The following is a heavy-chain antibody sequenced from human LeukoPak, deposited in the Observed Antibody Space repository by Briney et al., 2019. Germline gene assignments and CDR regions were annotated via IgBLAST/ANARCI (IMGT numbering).Heavy chain of an antibody. Sequence: SETLSLTCTVSGGSISSGGYYWSWIRQHPGKGLEWIGYIYYSGSTYYNPSLKSRVTISVDTCKNQFSLKLSSVTAADTAVYYCARDVISTVTTRYFDYWGQGTLVTVSS. CDR1: GGSISSGGYY. CDR3: ARDVISTVTTRYFDY. V-gene: IGHV4-31*03. J-gene: IGHJ4*02. CDR2: IYYSGST. D-gene: IGHD4-17*01.